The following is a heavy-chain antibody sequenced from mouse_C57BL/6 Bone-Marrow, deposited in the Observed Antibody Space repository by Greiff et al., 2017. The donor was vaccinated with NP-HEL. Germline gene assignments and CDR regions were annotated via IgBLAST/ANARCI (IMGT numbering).Heavy chain of an antibody. CDR3: ARLDYAMDF. CDR2: ISSGSSTI. V-gene: IGHV5-17*01. CDR1: GFTFSDYG. D-gene: IGHD4-1*01. J-gene: IGHJ4*01. Sequence: DVKLVESGGGLVKPGGSLKLSCAASGFTFSDYGMHWVRQAPEKGLEWVAYISSGSSTIYYADTVKGRFTISRDNANATLFLQMTSLRSEDAAMYYCARLDYAMDFWGQGTSVTVSS.